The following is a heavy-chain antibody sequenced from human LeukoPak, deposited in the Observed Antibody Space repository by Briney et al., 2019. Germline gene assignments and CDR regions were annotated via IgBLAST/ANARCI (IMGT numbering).Heavy chain of an antibody. J-gene: IGHJ3*02. Sequence: SETLSLTCTVPGGSISSGDYYWSWIRQPPGKGLEWIGYIYYSGSTYYNPSLKSRVTISVDTSKNQFSLKLSSVTAADTAVYYCARVGYSSSWYDAFDIWGQGTMVTVSS. CDR2: IYYSGST. CDR3: ARVGYSSSWYDAFDI. D-gene: IGHD6-13*01. CDR1: GGSISSGDYY. V-gene: IGHV4-30-4*08.